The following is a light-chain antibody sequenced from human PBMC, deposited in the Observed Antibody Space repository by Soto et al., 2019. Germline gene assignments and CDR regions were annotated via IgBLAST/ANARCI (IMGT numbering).Light chain of an antibody. CDR1: QDISNY. V-gene: IGKV1-33*01. J-gene: IGKJ4*01. Sequence: DIQMTQSPSSLSASVGDRVTITCQASQDISNYLNWYQQKPGKAPKLLIYDASNLETGVPSRFSGSGSGTYFTFTISSLQPEVIATYYCQQYDNLPSITFGGGTKVEIK. CDR3: QQYDNLPSIT. CDR2: DAS.